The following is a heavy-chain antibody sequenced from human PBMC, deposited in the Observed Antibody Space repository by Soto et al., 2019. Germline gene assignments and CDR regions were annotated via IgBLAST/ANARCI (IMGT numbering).Heavy chain of an antibody. D-gene: IGHD3-10*01. CDR2: IYHSGST. V-gene: IGHV4-30-2*01. Sequence: PSETLSLTCAVSGGSISSGGYSWSWIRQPPGKGLEWIGYIYHSGSTYYNPSLKSRVTISVDRSKNQFSLKLSSVTAADTAVYYCARAIWFGELWFDYWGQGTLVTVSS. J-gene: IGHJ4*02. CDR3: ARAIWFGELWFDY. CDR1: GGSISSGGYS.